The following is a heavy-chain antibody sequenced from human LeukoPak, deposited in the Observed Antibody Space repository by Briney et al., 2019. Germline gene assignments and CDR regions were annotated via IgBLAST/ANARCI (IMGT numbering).Heavy chain of an antibody. Sequence: SQTLSLTCAVSGDSISSGDYSWSWIRQPPGKGLEWIGYIYNSGSTKYNPSLKSRVTISVDTSKNQFSLKLSSVTAADTAVYYCARVRYYDFWSGAHWFDPWGQGTLVTVSS. V-gene: IGHV4-30-4*07. CDR3: ARVRYYDFWSGAHWFDP. D-gene: IGHD3-3*01. CDR2: IYNSGST. J-gene: IGHJ5*02. CDR1: GDSISSGDYS.